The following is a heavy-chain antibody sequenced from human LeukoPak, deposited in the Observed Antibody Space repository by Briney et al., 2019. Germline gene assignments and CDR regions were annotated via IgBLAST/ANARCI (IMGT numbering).Heavy chain of an antibody. CDR1: GYTFTSYY. Sequence: ASVKVSCKASGYTFTSYYMHWVRQAPGQGLEWMGIINPSGGSTSYAQKFQGRVTMTRDTSTSTVYMELSSLRSEDTAVYYCAREGYCSGGSCYLWDYRGQGTLVTVSS. CDR3: AREGYCSGGSCYLWDY. D-gene: IGHD2-15*01. CDR2: INPSGGST. V-gene: IGHV1-46*01. J-gene: IGHJ4*02.